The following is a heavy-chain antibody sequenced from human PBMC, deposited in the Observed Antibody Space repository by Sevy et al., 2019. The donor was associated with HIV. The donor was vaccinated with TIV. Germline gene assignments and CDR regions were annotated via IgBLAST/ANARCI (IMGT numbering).Heavy chain of an antibody. D-gene: IGHD7-27*01. Sequence: GGSLRLSCAASGFSFNTYAMTWVRQAPGKGLEWVSVISNSGDRTYYADSVKDRFTISRDNSKNTLYLQMISLRAEDTAVYYCAKTLGAIASPFDYRGQGTLVTVSS. J-gene: IGHJ4*02. CDR1: GFSFNTYA. CDR2: ISNSGDRT. CDR3: AKTLGAIASPFDY. V-gene: IGHV3-23*01.